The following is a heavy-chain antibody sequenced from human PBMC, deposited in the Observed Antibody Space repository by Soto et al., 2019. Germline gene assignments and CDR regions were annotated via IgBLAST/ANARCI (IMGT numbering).Heavy chain of an antibody. CDR1: GFSLSTSGMC. V-gene: IGHV2-70*11. D-gene: IGHD3-10*01. CDR3: ARVTYYYGSGSPPYLNYYYMEV. CDR2: IDWDDDK. Sequence: GSGPTLVNPTQTLTLTCTFSGFSLSTSGMCVSWIRQPPGKALEWLARIDWDDDKYYSTSLKTRLTISKDTSKNQVVLTMTNMDPVDTATYYCARVTYYYGSGSPPYLNYYYMEVWGKGTTVTVSS. J-gene: IGHJ6*03.